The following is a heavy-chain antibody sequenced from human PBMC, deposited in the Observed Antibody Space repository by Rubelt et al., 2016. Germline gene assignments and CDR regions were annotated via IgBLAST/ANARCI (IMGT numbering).Heavy chain of an antibody. J-gene: IGHJ4*02. CDR3: AGDSGGLEDYFDY. V-gene: IGHV3-33*01. CDR2: IWYDGSNK. D-gene: IGHD3-16*01. Sequence: QVQLVESGGGVVQPGRSLRLSCAASGFTFSSYGMHWVRQAPGTGLEWVAIIWYDGSNKYYADSVKGRFTISRDNAKNSLHLQMNSLRAGDRAVYYCAGDSGGLEDYFDYWGQGTLVTVSS. CDR1: GFTFSSYG.